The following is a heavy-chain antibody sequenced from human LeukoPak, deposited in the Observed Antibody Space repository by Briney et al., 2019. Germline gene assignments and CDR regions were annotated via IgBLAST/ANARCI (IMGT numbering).Heavy chain of an antibody. CDR1: GGSISSGGYY. CDR3: ARDEVVPAAKGPGEGYYYYMDV. Sequence: PSQTLSLTCTVSGGSISSGGYYWSWIRQHPGKGLEWIGYIYYSGSTYYNPSLKSRVTISVDTSKNQFSLKLSSVTPADTAVYYCARDEVVPAAKGPGEGYYYYMDVWGKGTTVTVSS. J-gene: IGHJ6*03. V-gene: IGHV4-31*03. CDR2: IYYSGST. D-gene: IGHD2-2*01.